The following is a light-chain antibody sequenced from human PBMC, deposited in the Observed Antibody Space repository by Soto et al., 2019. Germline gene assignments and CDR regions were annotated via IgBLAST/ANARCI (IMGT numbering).Light chain of an antibody. Sequence: SYELTQPPSVSVSPGQTASITCSGDKLGDKYACWYQQKPGQSPVLVIYQDSKRPSGIPERFSGYNSGNTATLTISGTQAMDEADYYCQAWDSSTAAVFGGGTKLTVL. CDR3: QAWDSSTAAV. J-gene: IGLJ2*01. CDR2: QDS. V-gene: IGLV3-1*01. CDR1: KLGDKY.